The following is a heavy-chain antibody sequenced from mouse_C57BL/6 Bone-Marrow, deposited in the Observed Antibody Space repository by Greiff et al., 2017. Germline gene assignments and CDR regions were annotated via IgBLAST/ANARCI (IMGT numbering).Heavy chain of an antibody. CDR2: ISRGGSYS. J-gene: IGHJ3*01. CDR1: GFTFSSYG. V-gene: IGHV5-6*01. D-gene: IGHD2-1*01. CDR3: ARSRLYYCNPWFAY. Sequence: EVKVVESGGDLVKPGGSLKLSCAASGFTFSSYGMSWVRQTPDKRLEWVATISRGGSYSYYPDSVKGRFTISRDNAKHTLYLQLSSLTSEYSAMYYCARSRLYYCNPWFAYWGQGTLVTVSA.